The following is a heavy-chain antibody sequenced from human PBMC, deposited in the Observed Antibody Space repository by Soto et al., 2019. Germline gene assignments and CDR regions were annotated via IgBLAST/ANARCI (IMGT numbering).Heavy chain of an antibody. CDR2: ISADGTT. CDR3: AKKVNSGPGSQYFDY. D-gene: IGHD3-10*01. V-gene: IGHV3-53*01. Sequence: PGGSLRLSCAASGFIVSGSSVSWVRQAPGKGLDWVSLISADGTTHYTDSVKGRFTISRDTSKNTVSLQMNSLRAEDTAIYYCAKKVNSGPGSQYFDYWGQGTLVTVSS. J-gene: IGHJ4*02. CDR1: GFIVSGSS.